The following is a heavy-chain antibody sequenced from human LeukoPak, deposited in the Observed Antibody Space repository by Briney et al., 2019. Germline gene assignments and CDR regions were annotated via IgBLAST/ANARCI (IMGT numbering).Heavy chain of an antibody. CDR2: MNPNSGNT. Sequence: ASVKVSCKASGYTFTSYDINGVRQATGQGLEWMGWMNPNSGNTGYAQKFQGRVTMTRNTSISTAYMELSSLRSEDMAVYYCARGPRYSSSWRVNYYYGMDVWGQGTTVTVSS. CDR1: GYTFTSYD. J-gene: IGHJ6*02. D-gene: IGHD6-13*01. V-gene: IGHV1-8*01. CDR3: ARGPRYSSSWRVNYYYGMDV.